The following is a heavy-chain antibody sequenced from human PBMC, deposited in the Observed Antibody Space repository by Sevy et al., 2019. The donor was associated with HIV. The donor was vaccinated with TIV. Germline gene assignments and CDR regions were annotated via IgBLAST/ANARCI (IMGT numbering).Heavy chain of an antibody. CDR1: GFTFDDYT. CDR2: ISWDGGST. Sequence: GGSLRLSCAASGFTFDDYTMHWVRQAPGKGLEWVSLISWDGGSTYYADSVKGRFTISRDNSKNSLYLQMNSLRTEDTAWYYCAKDTRYCSGGSCYLEVGAFDIWGQGTMVTVSS. D-gene: IGHD2-15*01. CDR3: AKDTRYCSGGSCYLEVGAFDI. V-gene: IGHV3-43*01. J-gene: IGHJ3*02.